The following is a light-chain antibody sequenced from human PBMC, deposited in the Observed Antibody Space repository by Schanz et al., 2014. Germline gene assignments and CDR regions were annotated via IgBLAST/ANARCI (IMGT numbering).Light chain of an antibody. Sequence: QSALTQPASVSGSPGQSITISCAGTTTDVGGYNYVSWYQQHPGKAPKLMIYDVTNRPSGVSSRFSGSKSGNTASLTICRXQAEDEADYSCSSYALSTTFVIFGGGTKLTVL. CDR2: DVT. J-gene: IGLJ2*01. CDR3: SSYALSTTFVI. V-gene: IGLV2-14*03. CDR1: TTDVGGYNY.